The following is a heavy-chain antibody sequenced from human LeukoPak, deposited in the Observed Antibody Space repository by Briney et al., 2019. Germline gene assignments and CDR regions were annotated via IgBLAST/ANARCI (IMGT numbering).Heavy chain of an antibody. J-gene: IGHJ4*02. CDR3: ARDQDSSGYLDY. CDR2: IYYSGST. V-gene: IGHV4-59*01. D-gene: IGHD3-22*01. CDR1: GGSISSYY. Sequence: SETLSLTCTVSGGSISSYYWSWIRQPPGKGLEWIGYIYYSGSTNYNPSLKSRVTISVDTSKNQFPLKLSSVTAAETAVYYCARDQDSSGYLDYWGQGTLVTVSS.